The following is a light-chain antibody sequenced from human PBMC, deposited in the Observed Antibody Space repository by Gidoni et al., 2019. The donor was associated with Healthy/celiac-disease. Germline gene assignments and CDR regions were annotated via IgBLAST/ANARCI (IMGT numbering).Light chain of an antibody. J-gene: IGKJ3*01. Sequence: RVTITCRASQSISSYLNWYQQKPGKAPKLLIYAASSLQSGVPSRFSGSGSGTDFTLNISSLQPEDFATDYCQQSYSTPLCTFGPGTKVDIK. V-gene: IGKV1-39*01. CDR1: QSISSY. CDR2: AAS. CDR3: QQSYSTPLCT.